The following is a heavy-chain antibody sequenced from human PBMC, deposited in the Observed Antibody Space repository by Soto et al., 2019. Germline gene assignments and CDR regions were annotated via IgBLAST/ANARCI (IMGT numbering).Heavy chain of an antibody. Sequence: GGSLRLSCAASGFTFSSYAMSWVRQAPGKGLEWVSAISGSGGSTYYADSVKGRFTISRDNSKNTLYLQMNSLRAEDTAVYYCAKDFCSSTSCYADVGAFDIWGQGTMVTVSS. D-gene: IGHD2-2*01. V-gene: IGHV3-23*01. CDR3: AKDFCSSTSCYADVGAFDI. J-gene: IGHJ3*02. CDR1: GFTFSSYA. CDR2: ISGSGGST.